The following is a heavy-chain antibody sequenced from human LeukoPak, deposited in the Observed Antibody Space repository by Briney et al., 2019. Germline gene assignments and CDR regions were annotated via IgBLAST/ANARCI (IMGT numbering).Heavy chain of an antibody. V-gene: IGHV4-34*01. D-gene: IGHD2-2*01. CDR1: GGSFSGFR. J-gene: IGHJ3*02. CDR3: ALELVVPAALERLNAFDI. Sequence: PSETLSLTCAVSGGSFSGFRWHCIRQPPGKGPEWIGEINHSGGTTYNPSLKSRVTISVDTSKIQFSLNLTSVTAADTAVYYCALELVVPAALERLNAFDIWGHGTMVTVSS. CDR2: INHSGGT.